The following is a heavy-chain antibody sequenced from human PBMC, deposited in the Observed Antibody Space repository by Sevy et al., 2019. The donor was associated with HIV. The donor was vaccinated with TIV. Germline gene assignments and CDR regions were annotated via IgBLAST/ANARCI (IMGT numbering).Heavy chain of an antibody. V-gene: IGHV3-15*01. Sequence: GGSLRLSFAVSGFTFSNAWMNWVRQAPGTGLQWVGLIKSKIDGETTDYAAPVKVRFTISRDDSKNTAYLQMNSLKTEDTAVYYCATAPGYYDSSPFDYWGPGTLVTVSS. CDR3: ATAPGYYDSSPFDY. CDR2: IKSKIDGETT. CDR1: GFTFSNAW. J-gene: IGHJ4*02. D-gene: IGHD3-22*01.